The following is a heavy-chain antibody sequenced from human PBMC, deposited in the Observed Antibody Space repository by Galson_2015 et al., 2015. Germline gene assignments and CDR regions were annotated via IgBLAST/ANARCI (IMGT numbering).Heavy chain of an antibody. CDR2: IYPGDSDT. V-gene: IGHV5-51*03. Sequence: QSGAEVTKPGESLPISCTGSGYGFTTYWIDWVRQMPGKGLEWMGIIYPGDSDTRYGPSFQGQVTISADKSISTTYLQWRSLKASDTAMYYCATGGYCSSASCYNFFDYWGQGTLVTVSS. CDR1: GYGFTTYW. D-gene: IGHD2-2*02. J-gene: IGHJ4*02. CDR3: ATGGYCSSASCYNFFDY.